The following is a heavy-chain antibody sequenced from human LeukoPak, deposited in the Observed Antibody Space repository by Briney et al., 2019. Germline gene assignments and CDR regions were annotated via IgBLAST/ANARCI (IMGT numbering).Heavy chain of an antibody. CDR2: IWYEGSNK. J-gene: IGHJ4*02. Sequence: SGGSLRLSCAASGFTFSSYGMHWVRQAPGKGLEWVAVIWYEGSNKYYADSVKGRFTISRDNSKNTLYLQKNSLRAEDTAVYYCAKDRDYYGSGSYYLDYWGQGTLVTVSS. D-gene: IGHD3-10*01. V-gene: IGHV3-33*06. CDR1: GFTFSSYG. CDR3: AKDRDYYGSGSYYLDY.